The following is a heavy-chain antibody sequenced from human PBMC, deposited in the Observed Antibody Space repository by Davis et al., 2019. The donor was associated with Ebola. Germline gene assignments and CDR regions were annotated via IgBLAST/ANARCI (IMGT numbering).Heavy chain of an antibody. V-gene: IGHV3-33*01. J-gene: IGHJ3*02. CDR1: GFTFSSYG. Sequence: GESLKISCAASGFTFSSYGMHWVRQAPGKGLEWVAVIWYDGSNKYYADSVKGRFTISRDNSKNTLYLQMNSLRAEDTAVYYCASLLWFGEFISLGPFDIWGQGTMVTVSS. D-gene: IGHD3-10*01. CDR3: ASLLWFGEFISLGPFDI. CDR2: IWYDGSNK.